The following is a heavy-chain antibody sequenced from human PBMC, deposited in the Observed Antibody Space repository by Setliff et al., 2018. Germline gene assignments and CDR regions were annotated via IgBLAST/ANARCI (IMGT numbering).Heavy chain of an antibody. V-gene: IGHV4-34*01. CDR2: INHSGST. J-gene: IGHJ3*02. D-gene: IGHD4-17*01. CDR1: GGSFSGYY. CDR3: ARDPLTTNRRRAFDI. Sequence: PSETLSLTCAVYGGSFSGYYWSWIRQPPGKGLEWIGEINHSGSTNYNPSLKSRVTISVDTSKNQFSLKLSSVTAADTAVYYCARDPLTTNRRRAFDIWGQGTMVT.